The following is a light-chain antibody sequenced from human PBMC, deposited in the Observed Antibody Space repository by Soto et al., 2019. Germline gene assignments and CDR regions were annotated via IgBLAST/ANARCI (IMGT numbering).Light chain of an antibody. CDR3: QQYNGYSTWT. J-gene: IGKJ1*01. Sequence: IPMTQCPASLPASVGDRVTITCRASQTLXSRFACYQQKPGKAPKLLSSKSSTLQRGVLSRFIGSGSGREFTLTLSSLQPDDFATYYCQQYNGYSTWTFGQGTKVDIK. CDR2: KSS. V-gene: IGKV1-5*03. CDR1: QTLXSR.